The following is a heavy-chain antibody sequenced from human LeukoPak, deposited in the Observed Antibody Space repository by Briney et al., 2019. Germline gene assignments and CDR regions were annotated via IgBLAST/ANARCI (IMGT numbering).Heavy chain of an antibody. CDR3: ARHYCSSTSCHYYYYYMDV. J-gene: IGHJ6*03. D-gene: IGHD2-2*01. Sequence: GESLKISCLGSGYSFTRYLIGWVRQMPGKGLGWIGINYSGYSDTRYSPSFQGQVTISADKSISTAYLQWSSLKASDAAMYYCARHYCSSTSCHYYYYYMDVWGKGTTVTVSS. CDR1: GYSFTRYL. CDR2: NYSGYSDT. V-gene: IGHV5-51*01.